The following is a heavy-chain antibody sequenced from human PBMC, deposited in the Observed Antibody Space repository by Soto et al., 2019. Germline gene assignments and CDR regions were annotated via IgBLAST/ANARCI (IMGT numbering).Heavy chain of an antibody. D-gene: IGHD3-16*01. CDR1: GFTFSSYW. V-gene: IGHV3-74*01. J-gene: IGHJ6*02. CDR3: ARDRIFGHNGRYYYGMDV. Sequence: GGSLRLSCAASGFTFSSYWMHWVRQAPGKGLVWVSRINSDGSSTSYADSVKGRFTISRDNAKNTLYLQMNSLRAEDTAVYYCARDRIFGHNGRYYYGMDVWGQGTTVTVSS. CDR2: INSDGSST.